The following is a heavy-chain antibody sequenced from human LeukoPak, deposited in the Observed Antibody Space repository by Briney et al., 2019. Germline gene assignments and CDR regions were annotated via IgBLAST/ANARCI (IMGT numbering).Heavy chain of an antibody. V-gene: IGHV3-9*01. CDR1: GFTFDDYA. J-gene: IGHJ5*02. CDR3: AKASSSGWHFPNENWFDP. Sequence: PGRSLRLSCAASGFTFDDYAMHWVRQAPGKGLEWVSGISWNSGSIGYADSVKGRFTISRDNAKNSLYLQMNSLRAVDTALYYCAKASSSGWHFPNENWFDPWGQGTLVTVSS. D-gene: IGHD6-19*01. CDR2: ISWNSGSI.